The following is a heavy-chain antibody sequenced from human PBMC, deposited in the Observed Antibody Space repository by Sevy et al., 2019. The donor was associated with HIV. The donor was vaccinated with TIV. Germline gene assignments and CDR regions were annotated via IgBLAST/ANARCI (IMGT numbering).Heavy chain of an antibody. D-gene: IGHD3-16*01. Sequence: GGSLRLSCAASGFSFTAYAIHWVRQAPGKGLEWLAVITNDGNNKFYADSVKGRFTVSRDNSRNTLSLQMDSLSTEDTAIYYCAKAGDLGPFDFWGLGTRVTVSS. V-gene: IGHV3-30*18. CDR2: ITNDGNNK. J-gene: IGHJ4*02. CDR1: GFSFTAYA. CDR3: AKAGDLGPFDF.